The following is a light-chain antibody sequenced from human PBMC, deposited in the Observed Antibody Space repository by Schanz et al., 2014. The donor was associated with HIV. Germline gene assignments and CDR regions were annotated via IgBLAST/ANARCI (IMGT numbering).Light chain of an antibody. CDR1: QRLSSSY. Sequence: EIVLTQSPGSLSLSPGGRATLSCGASQRLSSSYLAWYQQKPGHAPRLLIYGGTSRATGIPDRFRGSGSGTDFTLTISSLEPEDFAVYYCQQYGDTPKYTFGQGTRLE. V-gene: IGKV3-20*01. CDR2: GGT. CDR3: QQYGDTPKYT. J-gene: IGKJ2*01.